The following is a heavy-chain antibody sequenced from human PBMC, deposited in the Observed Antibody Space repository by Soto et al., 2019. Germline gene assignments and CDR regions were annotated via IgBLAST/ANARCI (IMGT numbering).Heavy chain of an antibody. CDR1: GFIFSDYD. CDR3: ARQACRWHGGGGWFDP. J-gene: IGHJ5*02. V-gene: IGHV3-13*01. D-gene: IGHD3-16*01. CDR2: IGTLSDT. Sequence: EVQLVESGGGLVQPGGSLRLSCAASGFIFSDYDMHWVRQGTGGGLEWVAAIGTLSDTFYADSVKGRFTISRENAKNFFYLQKKSLGGGDTGVYYCARQACRWHGGGGWFDPWGQGTLVTVSS.